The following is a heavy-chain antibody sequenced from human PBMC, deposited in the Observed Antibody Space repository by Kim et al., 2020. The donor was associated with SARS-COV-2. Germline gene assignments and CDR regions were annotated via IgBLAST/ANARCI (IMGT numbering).Heavy chain of an antibody. CDR1: GFTFSSYW. CDR3: AREDFGASHLAPTDYYYYGMDV. J-gene: IGHJ6*02. V-gene: IGHV3-7*03. Sequence: GGSLRLSCAASGFTFSSYWMSWVRQAPGKGLEWVANIKQDGSEKYYVDSVKGRFTISRDNAKNSLYLQMNSLRAEDTAVYYCAREDFGASHLAPTDYYYYGMDVWGQGTTVTVSS. D-gene: IGHD2-2*01. CDR2: IKQDGSEK.